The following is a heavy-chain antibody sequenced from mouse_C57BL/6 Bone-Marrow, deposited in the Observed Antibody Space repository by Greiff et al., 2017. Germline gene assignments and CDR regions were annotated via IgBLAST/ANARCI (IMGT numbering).Heavy chain of an antibody. D-gene: IGHD2-2*01. CDR3: ARSGVYGYDEGVDY. J-gene: IGHJ2*01. Sequence: VQLQQPGAELVKPGASVKLSCKASGYTFTSYWMQWVKQRPGQGLEWIGEIDPSDSYTNYNQKFKGKATLTVDTSSSTASMQLSSLTSEDSAVYYCARSGVYGYDEGVDYWGQGTTLTVSS. CDR2: IDPSDSYT. CDR1: GYTFTSYW. V-gene: IGHV1-50*01.